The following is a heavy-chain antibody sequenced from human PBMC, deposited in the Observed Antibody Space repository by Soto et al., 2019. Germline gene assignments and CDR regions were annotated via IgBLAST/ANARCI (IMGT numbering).Heavy chain of an antibody. Sequence: GASVKVSCKASGYTFTGYYMHWVRQAPGQGLEWMGWINPNSGGTNYAQKFQGWVTMTRDTSISTAYMELSRLRSDDTAVYYCARDRTRAGTNYYYYYYMDVWGKGTTVTVSS. J-gene: IGHJ6*03. V-gene: IGHV1-2*04. CDR3: ARDRTRAGTNYYYYYYMDV. CDR1: GYTFTGYY. CDR2: INPNSGGT. D-gene: IGHD1-1*01.